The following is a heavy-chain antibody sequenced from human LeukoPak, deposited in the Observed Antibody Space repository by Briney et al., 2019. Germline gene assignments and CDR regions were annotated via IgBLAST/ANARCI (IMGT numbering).Heavy chain of an antibody. Sequence: PSETLSLTCTVSGYSISSGYYWGWIRQPPGEGLEWIGSIYHSGSTYYNPSLKSRVTISVDTSKNQFSLKLSSVTAADTAVYYCARGHLRGYVYFDYWGQGTLVTVSS. CDR3: ARGHLRGYVYFDY. CDR1: GYSISSGYY. J-gene: IGHJ4*02. D-gene: IGHD5-18*01. CDR2: IYHSGST. V-gene: IGHV4-38-2*02.